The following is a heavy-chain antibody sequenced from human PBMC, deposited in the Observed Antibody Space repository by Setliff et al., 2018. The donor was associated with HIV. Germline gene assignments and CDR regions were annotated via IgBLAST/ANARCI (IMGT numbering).Heavy chain of an antibody. J-gene: IGHJ4*02. CDR2: ISPDNANT. CDR1: GYTFTDYF. D-gene: IGHD1-1*01. V-gene: IGHV1-2*02. CDR3: ARQLSNSFDY. Sequence: GASVKVSCKSSGYTFTDYFIHWVRQAPGQGLEWMGWISPDNANTRISQRFQGRVTLTRDTSINTAYMELSGLTSDDTAVYYCARQLSNSFDYWGQGTLVTVSS.